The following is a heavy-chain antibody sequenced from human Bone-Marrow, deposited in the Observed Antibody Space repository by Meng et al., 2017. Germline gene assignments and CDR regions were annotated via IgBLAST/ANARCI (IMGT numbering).Heavy chain of an antibody. J-gene: IGHJ4*02. D-gene: IGHD3-22*01. CDR1: GYTFTSYY. CDR3: ARADYGSSWCYFDF. CDR2: ISAYNSNT. Sequence: ASVKVSCKASGYTFTSYYMHWVRQAPGQGLEWLGWISAYNSNTNYAQKLQGRVTITRDTSATTAYMELSSLTSEDTAVFYCARADYGSSWCYFDFWGQGTLVTVSS. V-gene: IGHV1-18*04.